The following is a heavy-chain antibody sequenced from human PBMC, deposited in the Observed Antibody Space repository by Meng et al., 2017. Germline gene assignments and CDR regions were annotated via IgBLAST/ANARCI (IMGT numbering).Heavy chain of an antibody. CDR2: IIPIFGTA. CDR3: ARERLGNSPYYYYYGMDV. CDR1: GGTFSSYA. J-gene: IGHJ6*02. V-gene: IGHV1-69*05. Sequence: KISCKASGGTFSSYAISWVRQAPGQGLEWMGGIIPIFGTANYAQKFQGRVTITTDESTSTAYMELSSLRSEDTAVYYCARERLGNSPYYYYYGMDVWGQGTTVTGAS. D-gene: IGHD1/OR15-1a*01.